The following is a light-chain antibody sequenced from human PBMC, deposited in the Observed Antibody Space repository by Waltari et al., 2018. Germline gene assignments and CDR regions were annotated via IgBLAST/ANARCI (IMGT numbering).Light chain of an antibody. Sequence: DIQLTQSPSFLSASVGDRVTITCRASQGISSYLAWYQQEPGKAPKLLISSASTLQSGVPSRFSGSGSGTAFTLTISSLQPEDFAAYYCQQLHTYPYTLGQGTKVEIK. CDR2: SAS. CDR3: QQLHTYPYT. V-gene: IGKV1-9*01. J-gene: IGKJ2*01. CDR1: QGISSY.